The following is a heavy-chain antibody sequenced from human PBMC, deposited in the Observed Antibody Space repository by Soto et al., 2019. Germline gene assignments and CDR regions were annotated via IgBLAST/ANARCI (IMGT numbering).Heavy chain of an antibody. V-gene: IGHV1-18*01. CDR1: G. J-gene: IGHJ4*02. CDR3: ARDPVAGTYFDY. CDR2: INAFNGNT. D-gene: IGHD6-19*01. Sequence: GISWVRQAAGQGLEWMGWINAFNGNTNYAQKLQGRVTMTRDTSTSTAYMELRSLRSDDTAVYYCARDPVAGTYFDYWGQGTLVTVSS.